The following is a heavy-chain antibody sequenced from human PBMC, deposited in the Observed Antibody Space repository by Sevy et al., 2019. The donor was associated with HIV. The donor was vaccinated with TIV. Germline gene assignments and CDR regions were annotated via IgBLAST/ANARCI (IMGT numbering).Heavy chain of an antibody. CDR1: GGSISSFY. Sequence: SETLSLTCTVPGGSISSFYWSWIRQPPGKGLEWIGYIYYSGNTNYSPSLKSRVTISLDTSNNQFSLNLSSVTAADTAVYYCARGQYSYGYWREFDYWGQGTLVTVSS. CDR2: IYYSGNT. J-gene: IGHJ4*02. CDR3: ARGQYSYGYWREFDY. D-gene: IGHD5-18*01. V-gene: IGHV4-59*01.